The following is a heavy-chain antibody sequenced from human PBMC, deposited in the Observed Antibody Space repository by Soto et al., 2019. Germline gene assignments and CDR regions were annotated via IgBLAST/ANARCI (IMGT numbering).Heavy chain of an antibody. J-gene: IGHJ4*02. Sequence: GGSLRLSYAASGFTFSSYAMSWVRQAPGKGLEWVSAISGSGGSTYYADSVKGRFTISRDNSKNTLYLQMNSLRAEDTAVYYYAKGNSGIAGPFDYWGQGTLVTVSS. CDR2: ISGSGGST. V-gene: IGHV3-23*01. D-gene: IGHD6-13*01. CDR1: GFTFSSYA. CDR3: AKGNSGIAGPFDY.